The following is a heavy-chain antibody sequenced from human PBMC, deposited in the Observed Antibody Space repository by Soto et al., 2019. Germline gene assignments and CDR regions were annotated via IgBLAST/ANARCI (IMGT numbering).Heavy chain of an antibody. J-gene: IGHJ2*01. CDR1: RFAFSSYA. CDR3: AKGTTVTPWRYLDL. V-gene: IGHV3-30*18. CDR2: ISYDGGYE. D-gene: IGHD4-17*01. Sequence: QEQLVESGGGVVQPGKSLRLSCAASRFAFSSYAMHWVRQAPGKGLEWLAVISYDGGYENYADSVQGRFTVSRDNSKITLLLQINSLRPEDTALYYCAKGTTVTPWRYLDLWGQGTLVTVSS.